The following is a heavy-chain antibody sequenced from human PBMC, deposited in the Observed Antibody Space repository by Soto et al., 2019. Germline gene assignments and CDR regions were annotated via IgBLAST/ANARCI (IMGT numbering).Heavy chain of an antibody. V-gene: IGHV4-30-4*01. CDR3: ARGHYDISPFDS. J-gene: IGHJ4*02. D-gene: IGHD3-22*01. Sequence: PSETLSLTCTVSGGSISSGDYYWSWIRQPPGKGLEWIGYIYYSGSTYYNPSLKSRVTISVETSKNQFSLKLRYVTAAETAVYYCARGHYDISPFDSRGQRTLVTVSS. CDR1: GGSISSGDYY. CDR2: IYYSGST.